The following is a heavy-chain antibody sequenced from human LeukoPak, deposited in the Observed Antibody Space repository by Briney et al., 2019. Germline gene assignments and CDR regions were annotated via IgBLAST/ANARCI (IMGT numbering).Heavy chain of an antibody. CDR2: IYYSGST. CDR1: GGSISSYY. J-gene: IGHJ2*01. D-gene: IGHD3-22*01. V-gene: IGHV4-59*01. Sequence: SETLSLTCTVSGGSISSYYWSWIRQPPGKGLEWIGYIYYSGSTNYNPSLKSRVTISVDTSKNQFSLKLSSVTAADTAVYYCARASSDYDSSGYYTLIGYFDLWGRGTLVTVSS. CDR3: ARASSDYDSSGYYTLIGYFDL.